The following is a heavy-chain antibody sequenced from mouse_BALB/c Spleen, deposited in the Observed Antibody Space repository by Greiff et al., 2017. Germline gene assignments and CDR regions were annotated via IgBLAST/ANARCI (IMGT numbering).Heavy chain of an antibody. CDR1: GFTFNTYA. Sequence: EVQLVESGGGLVQPKGSLKLSCAASGFTFNTYAMNWVRQAPGKGLEWVARIRSKSNNYATYYADSVKDRFTISRDDSQSMLYLQMNNLKTEDTAMYYCVRNGYSRYYFDYWGQGTTLTVSS. CDR2: IRSKSNNYAT. V-gene: IGHV10-1*02. D-gene: IGHD2-3*01. CDR3: VRNGYSRYYFDY. J-gene: IGHJ2*01.